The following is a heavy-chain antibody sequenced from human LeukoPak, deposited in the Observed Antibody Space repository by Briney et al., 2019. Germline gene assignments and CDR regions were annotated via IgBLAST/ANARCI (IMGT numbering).Heavy chain of an antibody. V-gene: IGHV3-74*01. CDR1: GFTFSSYW. CDR3: ARGGPYHAFDI. D-gene: IGHD2-2*01. Sequence: PGGSLRLSCAASGFTFSSYWIHWVRQVPGKGLVYVSRVNNDGSATTYADSVQGRFTISRDNAKNTVYLQMDSLRVEDTAIYYCARGGPYHAFDIWGQGTMVTVSS. CDR2: VNNDGSAT. J-gene: IGHJ3*02.